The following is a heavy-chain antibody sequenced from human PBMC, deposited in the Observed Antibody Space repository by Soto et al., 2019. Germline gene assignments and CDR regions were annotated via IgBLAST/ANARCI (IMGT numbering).Heavy chain of an antibody. V-gene: IGHV3-48*02. CDR3: ARDYYGSGSRRPNWFDP. CDR1: GFTFSSYS. CDR2: ISSSSSPI. D-gene: IGHD3-10*01. Sequence: EVQLVESGGGLVQPGGSLRLSCAASGFTFSSYSMNWVRQAPGKGLQWVSYISSSSSPIYYADSVKGRFTISRDNAKNQLYLQMHSLRDEDTAVYYCARDYYGSGSRRPNWFDPWGQGTLVTVSS. J-gene: IGHJ5*02.